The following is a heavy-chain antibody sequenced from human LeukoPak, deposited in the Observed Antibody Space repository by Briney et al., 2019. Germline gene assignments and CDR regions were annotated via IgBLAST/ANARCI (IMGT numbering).Heavy chain of an antibody. D-gene: IGHD3-3*01. Sequence: SQTLSLTCTVSGGSISGGGYYWSWIRQHPGKGLEWIGYIYYSGSTYYNPSLKSRVTISVDTSKNQFSLKLSSVTAADTAVYYCARDRGPYYDFWSGYQDPSYYYGMDVWGQGTTVTVSS. V-gene: IGHV4-31*03. J-gene: IGHJ6*02. CDR3: ARDRGPYYDFWSGYQDPSYYYGMDV. CDR1: GGSISGGGYY. CDR2: IYYSGST.